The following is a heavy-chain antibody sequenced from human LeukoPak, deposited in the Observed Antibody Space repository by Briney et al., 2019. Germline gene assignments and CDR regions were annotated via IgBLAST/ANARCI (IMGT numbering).Heavy chain of an antibody. CDR3: AKVSYYYDGSGHTEPLFGMDV. J-gene: IGHJ6*02. D-gene: IGHD3-22*01. Sequence: AGGSLRLSCAASGFTFDDYAMHWVRQAPGKGLEWVSLISGDGGSTYYADSVKGRFTISRDNSKNSLYLQMNSLRTEDTALYYCAKVSYYYDGSGHTEPLFGMDVWGQGTTVTVSS. CDR2: ISGDGGST. V-gene: IGHV3-43*02. CDR1: GFTFDDYA.